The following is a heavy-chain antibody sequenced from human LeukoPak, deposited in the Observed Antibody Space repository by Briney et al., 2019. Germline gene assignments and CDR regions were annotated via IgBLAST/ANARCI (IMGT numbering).Heavy chain of an antibody. CDR3: ARSIIIVPNTSYYYYYMDV. Sequence: ASVNVSCKASGYTFTSHALHWVRQAPGESLEWMAWINGATGNTEYSQKFQARVTITRDTSASTAYMELSSLRSEDTAVYYCARSIIIVPNTSYYYYYMDVWGRGTTVTVSS. D-gene: IGHD2/OR15-2a*01. CDR1: GYTFTSHA. V-gene: IGHV1-3*01. CDR2: INGATGNT. J-gene: IGHJ6*02.